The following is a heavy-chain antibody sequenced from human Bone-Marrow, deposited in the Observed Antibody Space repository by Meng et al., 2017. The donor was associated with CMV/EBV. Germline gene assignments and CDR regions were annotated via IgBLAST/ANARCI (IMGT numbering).Heavy chain of an antibody. Sequence: ASVKVSCKASGYTFIGYYIHWVQQAPGQGLEWMGWINPNPNRGGTEYAQKFQGRVTMTSDTSISTAYMELSRLRSDDTAVYYCARIQFLETANDAFDIWGQGTMVTVSS. J-gene: IGHJ3*02. CDR2: INPNPNRGGT. CDR1: GYTFIGYY. V-gene: IGHV1-2*02. CDR3: ARIQFLETANDAFDI.